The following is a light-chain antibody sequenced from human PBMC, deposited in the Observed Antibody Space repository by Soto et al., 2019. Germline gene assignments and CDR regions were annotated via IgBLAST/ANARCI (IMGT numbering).Light chain of an antibody. J-gene: IGKJ1*01. V-gene: IGKV1-5*01. CDR2: DAS. Sequence: DIQMTQSPSTLSASVGDRVTITCRASQSINIWLAWYQQKPGKAPNLLIYDASRLQSGVPSRFSGSGSGTEFTLTISSLQPDDFATYYCQQYNSYKTFGQGTKVDIK. CDR1: QSINIW. CDR3: QQYNSYKT.